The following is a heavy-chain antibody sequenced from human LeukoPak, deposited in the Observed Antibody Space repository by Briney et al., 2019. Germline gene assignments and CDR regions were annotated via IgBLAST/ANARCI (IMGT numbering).Heavy chain of an antibody. V-gene: IGHV4-39*07. CDR3: ATLGYSYGTDY. Sequence: SETLSLTCTVSGGSISSSSYYWGWIRQPPGKGLEWIGRIYTSGSTNYNPSLKSRVTISVDTSKNQFSLKLSSVTAAGTAVYYCATLGYSYGTDYWGQGTLVTVSS. J-gene: IGHJ4*02. CDR1: GGSISSSSYY. CDR2: IYTSGST. D-gene: IGHD5-18*01.